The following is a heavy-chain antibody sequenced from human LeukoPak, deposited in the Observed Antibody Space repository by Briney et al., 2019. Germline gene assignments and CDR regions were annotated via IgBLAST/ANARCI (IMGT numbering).Heavy chain of an antibody. J-gene: IGHJ4*02. V-gene: IGHV3-21*01. Sequence: GGSLRLSCAASGFTFSSYSMNWVRQAPGKGLEWVSSISSSSSYIYYAVSLKGRFTISRDNAKNSLYLQMNSLTADDTAVYFCARAPTTGTVDYWGQGTLVTVSS. CDR2: ISSSSSYI. CDR1: GFTFSSYS. CDR3: ARAPTTGTVDY. D-gene: IGHD1-1*01.